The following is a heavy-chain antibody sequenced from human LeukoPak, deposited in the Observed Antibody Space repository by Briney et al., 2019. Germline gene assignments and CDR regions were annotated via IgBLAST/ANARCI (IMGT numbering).Heavy chain of an antibody. CDR2: IYGDGST. J-gene: IGHJ3*02. CDR1: GLIVSSNY. V-gene: IGHV3-53*01. D-gene: IGHD5-12*01. Sequence: GGSLRLSCAASGLIVSSNYMSWVRQAPGKGLEWVSIIYGDGSTYYADSMKGRFTISRDNSKNTLYLQMNSLRVGDTAVYYCARVIVATNTFDAFDIWGRGTMVTVSS. CDR3: ARVIVATNTFDAFDI.